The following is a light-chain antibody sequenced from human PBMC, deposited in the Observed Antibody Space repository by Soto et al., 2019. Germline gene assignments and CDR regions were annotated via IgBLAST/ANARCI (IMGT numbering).Light chain of an antibody. CDR1: QGIRNY. CDR2: TAS. J-gene: IGKJ4*01. CDR3: QHRHSYPLT. V-gene: IGKV1-9*01. Sequence: DIQLTQSPSFLFASVGDRVTIPCRASQGIRNYLAWYQQKAGKAPKLLIHTASTLQNGVPSRFSGSGSGTEFTLTISSLQPEDLATYYCQHRHSYPLTFGGGTKVEIK.